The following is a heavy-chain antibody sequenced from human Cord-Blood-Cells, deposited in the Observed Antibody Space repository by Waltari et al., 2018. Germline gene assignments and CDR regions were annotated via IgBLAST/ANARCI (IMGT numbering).Heavy chain of an antibody. D-gene: IGHD3-22*01. V-gene: IGHV1-24*01. Sequence: QVQLVQSGAEVKKPGASVKVSCKVSGYTLPDLSMHWVRQAPGKGLEWMGGFDPEDGETIYAQKFQGRVTMTEDTSTDTAYMELSSLRSEDTAVYYCATEAPDSSGYYYWFDPWGQGTLVTVSS. CDR1: GYTLPDLS. J-gene: IGHJ5*02. CDR2: FDPEDGET. CDR3: ATEAPDSSGYYYWFDP.